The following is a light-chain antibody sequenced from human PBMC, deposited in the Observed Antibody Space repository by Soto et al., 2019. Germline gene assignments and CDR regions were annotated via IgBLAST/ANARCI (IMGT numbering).Light chain of an antibody. CDR3: QQYDTSPRT. V-gene: IGKV3-20*01. J-gene: IGKJ1*01. Sequence: DTVLTQSPGILSLSPGERATLSCRASQTLRGRYLAWYQQKPGQAPRLLIYGASTRATGIPDRLSGSGSGTDFTLTISRLEPEDFAVYYCQQYDTSPRTFGQGTKVDIK. CDR1: QTLRGRY. CDR2: GAS.